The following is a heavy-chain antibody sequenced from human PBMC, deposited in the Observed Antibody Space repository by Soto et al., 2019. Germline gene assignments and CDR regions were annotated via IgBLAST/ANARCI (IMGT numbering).Heavy chain of an antibody. CDR2: IYTSGST. CDR3: ATERREKIHDGYDIDY. Sequence: SETLSLTCTVSGGSISNYYWSWIRQPAGKGLEWIGRIYTSGSTDYNPSLKSRVTISIDTSKNQFSLKVTSMTAADTAVYYCATERREKIHDGYDIDYWGQGTLVTVSS. V-gene: IGHV4-4*07. J-gene: IGHJ4*02. CDR1: GGSISNYY. D-gene: IGHD5-12*01.